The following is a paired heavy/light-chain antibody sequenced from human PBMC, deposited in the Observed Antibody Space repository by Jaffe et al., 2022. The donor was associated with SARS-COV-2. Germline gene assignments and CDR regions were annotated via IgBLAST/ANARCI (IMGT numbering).Light chain of an antibody. Sequence: DVVMTQSPASLAVSLGERATINCKSSQSVSHNSDNKNYLAWYQQKPGHPPKLLINWASTRESGVPDRFSGSGSGTDFTLTISSLQAEDVAVYYCHQYYSAPGTFGQGTKLEIK. CDR1: QSVSHNSDNKNY. CDR2: WAS. CDR3: HQYYSAPGT. V-gene: IGKV4-1*01. J-gene: IGKJ2*02.
Heavy chain of an antibody. D-gene: IGHD4-17*01. CDR1: GDSISSSSYI. J-gene: IGHJ4*02. CDR3: ARRSDLYGDYYDF. V-gene: IGHV4-39*01. Sequence: QLQLQESGPGLVKPSETLSLTCTVSGDSISSSSYIWGWIRQSPGKGLEWIGNFYYTGTLYYNPSLKSRVTISADTSKNQFSLRLSSVTAADTAVYYCARRSDLYGDYYDFWGQGTLVTVSS. CDR2: FYYTGTL.